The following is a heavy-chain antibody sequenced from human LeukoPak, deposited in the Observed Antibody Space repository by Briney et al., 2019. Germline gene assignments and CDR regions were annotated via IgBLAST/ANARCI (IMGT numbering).Heavy chain of an antibody. Sequence: RSLRLSRAASGFTPRGHGMHWVRHAPRKGLERVSVIWYDGSNKYYADSVKGRFTISRDNSENTLYLQMNSLRAEDTAVYYCARYTTGWFLDYWGQGTLVTVSS. CDR1: GFTPRGHG. CDR3: ARYTTGWFLDY. CDR2: IWYDGSNK. D-gene: IGHD6-19*01. V-gene: IGHV3-33*01. J-gene: IGHJ4*02.